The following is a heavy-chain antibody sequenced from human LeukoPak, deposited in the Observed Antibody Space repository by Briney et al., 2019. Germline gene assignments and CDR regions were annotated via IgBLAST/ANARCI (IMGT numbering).Heavy chain of an antibody. CDR3: ATSTYGDYVLDY. V-gene: IGHV3-30*02. CDR2: IRYDGSNK. CDR1: GFTFSSYG. D-gene: IGHD4-17*01. J-gene: IGHJ4*02. Sequence: GGSLRLSCAASGFTFSSYGMHWVRQAPGKGLEWVAFIRYDGSNKYYADSVKGRFTISRGNSKDTLYLQMNSRRAEDTAVYYCATSTYGDYVLDYWGQGTLVTVSS.